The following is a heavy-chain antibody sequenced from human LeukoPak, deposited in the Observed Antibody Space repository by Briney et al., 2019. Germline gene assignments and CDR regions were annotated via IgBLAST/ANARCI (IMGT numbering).Heavy chain of an antibody. D-gene: IGHD5-12*01. CDR2: IIPIFGTA. CDR1: GGTFSSYA. J-gene: IGHJ4*02. V-gene: IGHV1-69*13. Sequence: SVKVSCKASGGTFSSYAISWVRQAPGQGLEWMGEIIPIFGTANYAQKFQGRVTITADESTSTAYMELNSLRSEDTAVYYCARGATINEGFAYWGQGTLVTVSS. CDR3: ARGATINEGFAY.